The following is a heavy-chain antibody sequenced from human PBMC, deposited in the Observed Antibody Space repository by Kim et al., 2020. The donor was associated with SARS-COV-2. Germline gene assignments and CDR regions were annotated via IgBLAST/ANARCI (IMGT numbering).Heavy chain of an antibody. Sequence: SYSPSFQGQVTISADKSISTAYLQWSSLKASDTAMYYCALSSSGWYYFDYWGQGTLVTVSS. CDR3: ALSSSGWYYFDY. J-gene: IGHJ4*02. V-gene: IGHV5-51*01. D-gene: IGHD6-19*01.